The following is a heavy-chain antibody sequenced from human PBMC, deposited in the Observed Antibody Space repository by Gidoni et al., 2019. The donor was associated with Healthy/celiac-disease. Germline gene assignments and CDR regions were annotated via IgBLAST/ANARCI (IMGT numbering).Heavy chain of an antibody. V-gene: IGHV3-21*01. Sequence: EVQLVESGGGLVKPRGSLTLSCAASGFTFSSYCMNWVRQAPGKGLEWVSSISSSSSYIYNADSVKGRFTISRDNAKNSLYLQMNSLRAENTAVYYCARDPRAGSSGWYGGAGMNGGQGTLVTVSS. D-gene: IGHD6-19*01. CDR3: ARDPRAGSSGWYGGAGMN. J-gene: IGHJ4*02. CDR1: GFTFSSYC. CDR2: ISSSSSYI.